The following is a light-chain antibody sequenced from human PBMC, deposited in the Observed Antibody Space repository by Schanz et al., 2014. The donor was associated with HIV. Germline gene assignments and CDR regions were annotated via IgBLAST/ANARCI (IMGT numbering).Light chain of an antibody. CDR2: GTS. CDR1: QSIGSN. Sequence: EVVLTQSPATLSMSPGEEATLSCRVSQSIGSNVAWYQQKVGQPPRLLIFGTSNRATGTPDRFSGSESGTDFTLTISRVEPEYYAVYYCQQYGSLPWTFGQGTKVEV. J-gene: IGKJ1*01. V-gene: IGKV3-20*01. CDR3: QQYGSLPWT.